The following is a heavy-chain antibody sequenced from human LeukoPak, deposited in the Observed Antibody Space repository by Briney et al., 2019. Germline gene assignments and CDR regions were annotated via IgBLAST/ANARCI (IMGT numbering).Heavy chain of an antibody. CDR1: GGSVGSFSIYY. CDR2: IYTGGST. CDR3: AREARGTPHSYGYIFDY. Sequence: SETLSLTCSVSGGSVGSFSIYYWSWVRQPAGKGLEWIGRIYTGGSTSTSYNPSLKSRVSISVDKSKNHFSLTLRSVTAADTAVYYCAREARGTPHSYGYIFDYWGQGTLVTVSS. V-gene: IGHV4-4*07. J-gene: IGHJ4*02. D-gene: IGHD5-18*01.